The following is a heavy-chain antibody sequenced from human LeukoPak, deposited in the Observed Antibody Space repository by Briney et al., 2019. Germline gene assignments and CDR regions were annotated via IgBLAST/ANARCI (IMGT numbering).Heavy chain of an antibody. D-gene: IGHD3-10*01. CDR2: IYPGDSDT. CDR1: GYSFSNFW. Sequence: GESLRISCKASGYSFSNFWIGWVRQLPGKGLEWMGIIYPGDSDTRYSPSFQGQVTISADKSISTAYLQWSSLKASDTAMYYCARRSDYHGSGSYYSFDIWGQGTMVTVSS. J-gene: IGHJ3*02. V-gene: IGHV5-51*01. CDR3: ARRSDYHGSGSYYSFDI.